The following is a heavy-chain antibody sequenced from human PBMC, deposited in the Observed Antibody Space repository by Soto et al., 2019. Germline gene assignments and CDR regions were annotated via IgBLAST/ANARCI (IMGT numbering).Heavy chain of an antibody. D-gene: IGHD4-17*01. CDR2: ISLIGTYI. CDR1: GFSLINYN. J-gene: IGHJ3*02. V-gene: IGHV3-21*01. CDR3: ARRGSEVTTGGGAFDI. Sequence: EVQLVESGGGLVKPGGSLRLSCEVSGFSLINYNMNWVCQAPGTGLEWVSYISLIGTYISYADSVKGRFTISRDNAKNLLYLQMDSLRAEATAVYYCARRGSEVTTGGGAFDIWGQGTMVTVSS.